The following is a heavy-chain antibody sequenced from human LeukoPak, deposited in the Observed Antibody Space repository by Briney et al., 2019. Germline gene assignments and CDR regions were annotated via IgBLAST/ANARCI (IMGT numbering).Heavy chain of an antibody. J-gene: IGHJ4*02. D-gene: IGHD3-9*01. CDR1: GGSISSGDYY. V-gene: IGHV4-30-4*02. Sequence: SETLSLTCTVSGGSISSGDYYWSWIRQPPGKGLEWIGYIYYSGSTFYNPSLKSRVTISVDTSKNQFSLNLSSVTAADTAVYYCARAPYFDWLLYPSPFFDYWGQGTLVTVSS. CDR3: ARAPYFDWLLYPSPFFDY. CDR2: IYYSGST.